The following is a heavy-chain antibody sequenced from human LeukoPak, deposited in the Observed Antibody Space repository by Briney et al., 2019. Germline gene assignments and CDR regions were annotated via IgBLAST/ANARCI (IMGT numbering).Heavy chain of an antibody. D-gene: IGHD6-25*01. CDR1: GGTFSSYA. V-gene: IGHV3-23*01. CDR2: ISGSGNSI. J-gene: IGHJ4*02. Sequence: SCTASGGTFSSYAMSWVRQAPGKGLEWVSAISGSGNSIYYADSVKGRFTISRDNSKNTLYLQMNSLRADDTAVYYCAKGSGTAEDYWGQGTLVTVSS. CDR3: AKGSGTAEDY.